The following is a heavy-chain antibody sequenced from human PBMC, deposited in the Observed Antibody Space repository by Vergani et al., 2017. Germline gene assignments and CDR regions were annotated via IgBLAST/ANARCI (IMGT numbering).Heavy chain of an antibody. CDR2: INTNTGNP. CDR1: GYTFTSYA. D-gene: IGHD3-3*01. CDR3: AIEGYDFWSGYPRGYYYMYV. J-gene: IGHJ6*03. V-gene: IGHV7-4-1*02. Sequence: QVQLVQSGSELKKPGASVKVSCKASGYTFTSYAMNWVRQAPGQGLEWRGWINTNTGNPTYAQGFTGRFVFSLDTSVSTAYLQISSLKAEDTAVYYCAIEGYDFWSGYPRGYYYMYVWGKGTTVTVSS.